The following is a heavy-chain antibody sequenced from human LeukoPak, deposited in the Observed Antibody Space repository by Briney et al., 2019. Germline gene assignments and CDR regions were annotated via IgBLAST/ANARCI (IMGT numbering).Heavy chain of an antibody. CDR3: SKALTGVPRGYDY. CDR1: GFTFSSYI. D-gene: IGHD7-27*01. V-gene: IGHV3-23*01. Sequence: PGGSLRLSCAASGFTFSSYIMSWVRRSPGRGLEGVSSITGGSSSTYYADSVEGRFTISRDNSKNTLYLQMNSLRAEDTAVYYCSKALTGVPRGYDYWGQGALVTVSS. CDR2: ITGGSSST. J-gene: IGHJ4*02.